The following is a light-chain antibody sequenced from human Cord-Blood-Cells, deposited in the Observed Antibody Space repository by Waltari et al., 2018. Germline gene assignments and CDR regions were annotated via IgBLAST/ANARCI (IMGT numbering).Light chain of an antibody. CDR1: QSVSSSY. CDR2: GAS. V-gene: IGKV3-20*01. CDR3: QQYGSSPPYS. J-gene: IGKJ2*03. Sequence: EIGLTQSPGPLSLSPGESATLSFRASQSVSSSYLAWYQQKPGQAPRLLIYGASSRATGIPDRFSGSGSGTDFTLTISRLEPEDFAVYYCQQYGSSPPYSFGQGTKLEIK.